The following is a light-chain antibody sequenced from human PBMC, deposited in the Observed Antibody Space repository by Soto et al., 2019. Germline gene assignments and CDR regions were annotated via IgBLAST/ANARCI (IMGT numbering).Light chain of an antibody. V-gene: IGLV2-23*02. J-gene: IGLJ2*01. Sequence: QSALTQPASVSGPPGQSITISCTGTSSDVGSYNLVSWYQLHPGKAPKLMIYEVSKRPSGVSNRFSGSKSGNTASLTISGLQAEDEADYYCCSYAGSSTFWVFGGGTKLTVL. CDR3: CSYAGSSTFWV. CDR2: EVS. CDR1: SSDVGSYNL.